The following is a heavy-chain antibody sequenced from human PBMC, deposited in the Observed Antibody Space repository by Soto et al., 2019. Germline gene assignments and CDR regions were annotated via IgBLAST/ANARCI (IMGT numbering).Heavy chain of an antibody. CDR1: GGSISSGGYY. CDR3: ARDPGYCSGGSCYVAWFDP. D-gene: IGHD2-15*01. J-gene: IGHJ5*02. Sequence: QVQLQESGPGLVKPSQTLSLTCTVSGGSISSGGYYWSWIRQHPGKGLEWIGYIYYSGSTYYNPSLKSRVTISVDTSKNQFSLKLSSVTAADTAVYYCARDPGYCSGGSCYVAWFDPWGQGTLVTVSS. CDR2: IYYSGST. V-gene: IGHV4-31*03.